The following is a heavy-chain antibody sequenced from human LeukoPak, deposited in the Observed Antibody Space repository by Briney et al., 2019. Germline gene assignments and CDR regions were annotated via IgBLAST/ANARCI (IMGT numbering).Heavy chain of an antibody. CDR2: IYHSGST. Sequence: RPSETLSLTCAVSGYSISSGYYWGWIRQPPGKGLEWTGSIYHSGSTYYNPSLKSRVTISVDTSKNQFSLKLSSVTAADTAVYYCARPVGIEYDFWSGYYHNWFDPWGQGTLVTVSS. CDR1: GYSISSGYY. V-gene: IGHV4-38-2*01. J-gene: IGHJ5*02. D-gene: IGHD3-3*01. CDR3: ARPVGIEYDFWSGYYHNWFDP.